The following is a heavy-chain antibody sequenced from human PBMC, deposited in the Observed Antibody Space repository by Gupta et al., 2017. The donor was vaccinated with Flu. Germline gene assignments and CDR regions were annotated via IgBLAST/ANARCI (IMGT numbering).Heavy chain of an antibody. J-gene: IGHJ4*02. CDR3: ARFGHCGDANCAGFDY. CDR1: GGSLSPYY. D-gene: IGHD4/OR15-4a*01. CDR2: IHYSGSL. V-gene: IGHV4-59*07. Sequence: QVQLQESGPGLVKPWDTLSLTCTGSGGSLSPYYCSWIRQSPGKGLEWIEYIHYSGSLNYSPSPKRRLMISVDTSKKQCSLTLTSVTAADTAVYYCARFGHCGDANCAGFDYWGQGTLVTVSS.